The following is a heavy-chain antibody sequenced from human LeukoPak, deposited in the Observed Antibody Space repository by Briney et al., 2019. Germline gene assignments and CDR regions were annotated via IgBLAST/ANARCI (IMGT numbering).Heavy chain of an antibody. J-gene: IGHJ6*02. CDR1: GFTFSNAW. D-gene: IGHD2-2*01. V-gene: IGHV3-15*07. CDR3: TTTSYCSSTSCWFTYYYYGMDV. Sequence: PGGSPRLSCAASGFTFSNAWMNWVRQAPGKGLEWVGRIKSKTDGGTTDYAAPVKGRFTISRDDSKNTLYLQMNSLKTEDTAVYYCTTTSYCSSTSCWFTYYYYGMDVWGQGTTVTVSS. CDR2: IKSKTDGGTT.